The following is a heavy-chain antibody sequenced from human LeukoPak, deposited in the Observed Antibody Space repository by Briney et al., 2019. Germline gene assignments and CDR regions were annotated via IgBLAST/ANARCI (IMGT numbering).Heavy chain of an antibody. CDR2: ISSSSSYI. D-gene: IGHD2-8*02. V-gene: IGHV3-21*01. CDR3: ARDRRYFDTGGLGGPDY. Sequence: PGGSLRLSCAASGFTFSTYTMNWVRQAPGKGLEWVSSISSSSSYIYYTDSVKGRFTISRDNAKNSLYLQMNNLRAEDTAVYYCARDRRYFDTGGLGGPDYWGQGTLVTVSS. CDR1: GFTFSTYT. J-gene: IGHJ4*02.